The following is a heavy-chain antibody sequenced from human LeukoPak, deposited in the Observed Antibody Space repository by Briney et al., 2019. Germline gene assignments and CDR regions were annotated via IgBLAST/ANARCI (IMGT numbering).Heavy chain of an antibody. CDR1: GGTFSSYA. CDR2: IIPIFGTA. CDR3: ARVTIYRSSTSCYDWFDP. D-gene: IGHD2-2*01. Sequence: ASVNVSCKASGGTFSSYAISWVRQAPGQGLEWMGGIIPIFGTANYAQKFQGRVTITADESTSTAYMELSSLRSEDTAVYYCARVTIYRSSTSCYDWFDPWGQGTLVTVSS. J-gene: IGHJ5*02. V-gene: IGHV1-69*13.